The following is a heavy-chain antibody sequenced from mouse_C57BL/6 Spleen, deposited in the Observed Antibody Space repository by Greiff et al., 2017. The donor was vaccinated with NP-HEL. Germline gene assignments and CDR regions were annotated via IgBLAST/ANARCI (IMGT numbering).Heavy chain of an antibody. V-gene: IGHV1-82*01. Sequence: QVQLQQSGPELVKPGASVKISCKASGYAFSSSWMNWVKQRPGKGLEWIGRIYPGDGDTNYNGKFKGKATLTADKSSSTAYMQLSSLTSEDSAVYFCARAGYWYFDVWGTGTTVTVSS. CDR1: GYAFSSSW. CDR3: ARAGYWYFDV. CDR2: IYPGDGDT. J-gene: IGHJ1*03.